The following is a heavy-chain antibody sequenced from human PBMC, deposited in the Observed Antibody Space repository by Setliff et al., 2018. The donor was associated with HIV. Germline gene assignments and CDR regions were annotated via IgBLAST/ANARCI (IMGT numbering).Heavy chain of an antibody. D-gene: IGHD1-26*01. V-gene: IGHV1-3*01. Sequence: GASVKVSYKASGYTFSTYGMHWVRQAPGQRLEWMGWINAANGKTKYSQKFQGRLTITGDISASTVDMELSRLKPEDTALYFCARDYSGTYYGDIDWWGQGTLVTVSS. CDR2: INAANGKT. J-gene: IGHJ4*02. CDR3: ARDYSGTYYGDIDW. CDR1: GYTFSTYG.